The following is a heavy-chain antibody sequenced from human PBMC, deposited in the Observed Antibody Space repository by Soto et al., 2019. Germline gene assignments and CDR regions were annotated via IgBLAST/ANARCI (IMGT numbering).Heavy chain of an antibody. CDR2: VYYTGTT. D-gene: IGHD6-13*01. J-gene: IGHJ4*02. Sequence: QLLESGPGLVRPSETLSLTCTVSGGSISSSNYYWAWIRQPPGKGLGWIASVYYTGTTYYNPSLRSRVTISADTSENQTSLNLFSVTAADAAVYYCATSIVATTFDYWGQGTLATVSS. CDR3: ATSIVATTFDY. CDR1: GGSISSSNYY. V-gene: IGHV4-39*01.